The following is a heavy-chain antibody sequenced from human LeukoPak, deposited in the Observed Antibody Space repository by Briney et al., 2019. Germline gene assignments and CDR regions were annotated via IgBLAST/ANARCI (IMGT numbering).Heavy chain of an antibody. J-gene: IGHJ6*02. CDR1: GYTFTGYY. CDR2: INPNSGGT. V-gene: IGHV1-2*02. Sequence: ASVKVSCKASGYTFTGYYMHWVRQAPGQGLEWMGWINPNSGGTNYAQKFQGRVTMTRDTSISTAYMELSRLRSDDTAVYYCARDQNKVTTVRGAPYGMDVWGQGTTVTVSS. D-gene: IGHD3-10*01. CDR3: ARDQNKVTTVRGAPYGMDV.